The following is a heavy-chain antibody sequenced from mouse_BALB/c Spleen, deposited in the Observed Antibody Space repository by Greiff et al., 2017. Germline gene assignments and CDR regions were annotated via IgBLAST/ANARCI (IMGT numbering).Heavy chain of an antibody. V-gene: IGHV1-82*01. D-gene: IGHD2-4*01. Sequence: QVQLKESGPELVKPGASVKISCKASGYAFSSSWMNWVKQRPGQGLEWIGRIYPGDGDTNYNGKFKGKATLTADKSSSTAYMQLSSLTSVDSAVYFCARDSDYHTYAMDYWGQGTSVTVSS. CDR3: ARDSDYHTYAMDY. J-gene: IGHJ4*01. CDR1: GYAFSSSW. CDR2: IYPGDGDT.